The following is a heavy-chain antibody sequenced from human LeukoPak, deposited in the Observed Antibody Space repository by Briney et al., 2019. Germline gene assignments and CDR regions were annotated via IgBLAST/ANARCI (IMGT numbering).Heavy chain of an antibody. V-gene: IGHV1-69*13. CDR1: GGTFSRYA. CDR2: IIPIFGTS. Sequence: ASVKVSCKGSGGTFSRYAFTWVRQAPGQGLEWMGGIIPIFGTSNYAQKFQGRVTISSDESTSTVYMELRSLRSEDTAVYYCARYNDYDPRNWFDPWGQGTLVTVSS. J-gene: IGHJ5*02. CDR3: ARYNDYDPRNWFDP. D-gene: IGHD5-12*01.